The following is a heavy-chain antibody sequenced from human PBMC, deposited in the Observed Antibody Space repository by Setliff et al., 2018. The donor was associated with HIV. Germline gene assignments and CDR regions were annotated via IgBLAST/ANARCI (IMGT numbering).Heavy chain of an antibody. CDR3: ARGDSSGYYYYYGMDA. Sequence: ASVKVSCKASGYTFTSYGISWVRQAPGQGLEWMGWISAYNGNTNYAQKLQGRVTMTTDTSTSTAYMELRSLRSDDTAVYYCARGDSSGYYYYYGMDAWGQGTTVTVSS. J-gene: IGHJ6*02. V-gene: IGHV1-18*01. CDR1: GYTFTSYG. CDR2: ISAYNGNT. D-gene: IGHD6-19*01.